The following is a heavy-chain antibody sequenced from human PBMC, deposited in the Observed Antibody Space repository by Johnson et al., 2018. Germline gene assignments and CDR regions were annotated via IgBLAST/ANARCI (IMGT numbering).Heavy chain of an antibody. CDR1: GFTFSSYR. V-gene: IGHV3-21*01. Sequence: VQLVESGGGLVKPGGSLRLSCAASGFTFSSYRMNWVRQAPGKGLEWVSSISSSSSDIYHADSVKGRFTISRDNAKPSLYLQMNSLRVEDMGVYYCARDRRTAINVFDIWGQGTMVTVSS. D-gene: IGHD5-18*01. CDR2: ISSSSSDI. J-gene: IGHJ3*02. CDR3: ARDRRTAINVFDI.